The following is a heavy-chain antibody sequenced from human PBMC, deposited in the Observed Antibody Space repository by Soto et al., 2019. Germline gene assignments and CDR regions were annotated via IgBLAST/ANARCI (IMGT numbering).Heavy chain of an antibody. CDR2: VFYTGIT. D-gene: IGHD6-19*01. J-gene: IGHJ4*02. CDR3: TKWGAGAWTS. CDR1: GGSISSYY. V-gene: IGHV4-59*01. Sequence: QVHLQESGPGLVKPAETLSLTCSVSGGSISSYYWSWIRQSPGKGLEWIGYVFYTGITKYNPSFKSRATISGDTSRNQFSLNLMSVTAADTAVYYCTKWGAGAWTSWGQGIRVNVSP.